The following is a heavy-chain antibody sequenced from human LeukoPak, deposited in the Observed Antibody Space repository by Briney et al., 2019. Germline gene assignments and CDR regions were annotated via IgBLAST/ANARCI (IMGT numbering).Heavy chain of an antibody. V-gene: IGHV1-69*06. CDR3: ASVGSGSYPFDY. J-gene: IGHJ4*02. D-gene: IGHD3-10*01. CDR2: TIPIFDTA. Sequence: SGKVSCKASGGTFTSYAISWVRQAPGQGLGWMGGTIPIFDTANYAQKFQGRGTITADKSTGTAYMELSRLRSEDTAVYFCASVGSGSYPFDYWGQGTLVTVSS. CDR1: GGTFTSYA.